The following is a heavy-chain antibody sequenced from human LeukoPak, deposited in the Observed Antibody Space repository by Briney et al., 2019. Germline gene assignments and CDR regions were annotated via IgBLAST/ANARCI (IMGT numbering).Heavy chain of an antibody. J-gene: IGHJ4*02. V-gene: IGHV1-2*06. CDR2: INPNSGGT. D-gene: IGHD6-19*01. CDR1: GYTFTGYY. CDR3: ARDLWEMAVAGIVY. Sequence: ASVKVSCKASGYTFTGYYMHWVRQAPGQGLEWMGRINPNSGGTNYAQKFQGRVTMTRDTSISTAYMELSRLRSDDTAVYYCARDLWEMAVAGIVYWGQGTLVTVSS.